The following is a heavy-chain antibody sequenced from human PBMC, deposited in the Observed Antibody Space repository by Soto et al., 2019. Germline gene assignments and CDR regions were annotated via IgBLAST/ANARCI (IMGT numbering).Heavy chain of an antibody. CDR2: ISYDGSNK. V-gene: IGHV3-30*18. J-gene: IGHJ4*02. CDR1: GFTFSSYG. CDR3: ANLGRVHSSSWYGKIDY. Sequence: GGSLRLSCAASGFTFSSYGMHWVRQAPGKGLEWVAVISYDGSNKYYADSVKGRFTISRDNSKNTLYLQMNSLRAEDTAVYYCANLGRVHSSSWYGKIDYWGQGTLVTVSS. D-gene: IGHD6-13*01.